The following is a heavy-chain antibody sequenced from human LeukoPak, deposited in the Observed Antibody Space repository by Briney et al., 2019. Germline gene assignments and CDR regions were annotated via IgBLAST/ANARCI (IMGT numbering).Heavy chain of an antibody. CDR3: ATEHIVVVTGGAPDY. J-gene: IGHJ4*02. V-gene: IGHV1-24*01. D-gene: IGHD2-21*02. Sequence: ASVKVSCKVSGYTLTELSMHWVRQAPGKGLEWRGGFDPEDGETIYEQKFQGRVTMTEDTSTDKAYMELSSLRSEDTAVYYCATEHIVVVTGGAPDYWGQGTLVTVSS. CDR2: FDPEDGET. CDR1: GYTLTELS.